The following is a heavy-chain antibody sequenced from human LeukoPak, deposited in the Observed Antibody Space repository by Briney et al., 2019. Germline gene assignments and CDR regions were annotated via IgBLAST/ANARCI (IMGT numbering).Heavy chain of an antibody. V-gene: IGHV4-39*02. CDR3: ARDHRPFLSIAARRYYYMDV. Sequence: SETLSLTCAVSGDSLSGGSYYWGWLRQPPGKGLEWIGSIYYSGSTYYSPSLKSRVTISVDTSKNQFSLKLSSVTAADTAVYYCARDHRPFLSIAARRYYYMDVWGKGTTVTVSS. J-gene: IGHJ6*03. D-gene: IGHD6-6*01. CDR2: IYYSGST. CDR1: GDSLSGGSYY.